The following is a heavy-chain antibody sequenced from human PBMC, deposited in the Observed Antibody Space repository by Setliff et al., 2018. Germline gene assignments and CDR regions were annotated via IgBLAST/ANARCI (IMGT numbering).Heavy chain of an antibody. Sequence: PSVKVSCKASGYTFSSYAMNWVRQAPGQGLEWMGWINTNTGNPTYVQGFTGRFVFSLDTSVSTAYLQISSLKAEDTAVYYCARGVYEYSYGYRGHYYYYMDVWGKGATVTVSS. D-gene: IGHD3-16*01. CDR3: ARGVYEYSYGYRGHYYYYMDV. V-gene: IGHV7-4-1*02. CDR1: GYTFSSYA. CDR2: INTNTGNP. J-gene: IGHJ6*03.